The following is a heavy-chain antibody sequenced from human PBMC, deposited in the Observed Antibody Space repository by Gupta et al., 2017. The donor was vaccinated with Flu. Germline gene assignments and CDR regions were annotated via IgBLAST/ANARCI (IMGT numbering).Heavy chain of an antibody. CDR2: IYWGDDK. J-gene: IGHJ4*02. Sequence: QITLKESGPTLVKPTQTLTLTCTFSGFSLNTAGVGVGWIRQSPGKALEFLALIYWGDDKRYNTSLQDRLIIYRETSENQVVFTMTNMDPQDTATYYCVHGELRFFNWLRHSFDHWGQGILVTVSS. CDR3: VHGELRFFNWLRHSFDH. V-gene: IGHV2-5*02. D-gene: IGHD3-3*01. CDR1: GFSLNTAGVG.